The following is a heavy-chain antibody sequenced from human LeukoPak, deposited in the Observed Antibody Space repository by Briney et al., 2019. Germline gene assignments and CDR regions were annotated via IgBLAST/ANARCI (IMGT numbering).Heavy chain of an antibody. CDR1: GDTFTGYY. CDR2: INPNSGGT. V-gene: IGHV1-2*02. Sequence: ASVKVSCKASGDTFTGYYIHWVRQAPGQGLEWMGWINPNSGGTNYAQKFQGRVTMTRDTSISTAYMELSRLRSDDTAVYYCAREAAAGGGDYWGQGTLVTVSS. J-gene: IGHJ4*02. CDR3: AREAAAGGGDY. D-gene: IGHD6-13*01.